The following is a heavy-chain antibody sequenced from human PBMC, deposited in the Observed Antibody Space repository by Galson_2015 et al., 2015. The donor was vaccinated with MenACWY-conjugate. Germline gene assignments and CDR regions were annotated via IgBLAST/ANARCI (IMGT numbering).Heavy chain of an antibody. Sequence: PALVKPTQTLTLTCTFSGFSLSTSGMCVSWIRQPPGKALEWLALIDWDDDKYYSTSLKTRLTISKDTSKNQVVLTMTNMDPVDTATYYCARSSDKYYYDSSGYYLIDYWGQGTLVTVSS. D-gene: IGHD3-22*01. CDR3: ARSSDKYYYDSSGYYLIDY. CDR1: GFSLSTSGMC. V-gene: IGHV2-70*01. J-gene: IGHJ4*02. CDR2: IDWDDDK.